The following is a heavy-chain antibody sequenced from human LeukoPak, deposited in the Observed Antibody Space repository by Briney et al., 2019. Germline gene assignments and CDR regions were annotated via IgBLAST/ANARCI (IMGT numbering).Heavy chain of an antibody. CDR2: INGDGTST. V-gene: IGHV3-74*03. D-gene: IGHD1-26*01. Sequence: GGSLRLSCAASGFTFSSYWMHWVRQAPGKGLVWVSRINGDGTSTTYADSVKGRFTISRDNSKNTLYLQMNSLRAEDTAVYYCARESSGSYPSGAFDIWGQGTMVTVSS. J-gene: IGHJ3*02. CDR3: ARESSGSYPSGAFDI. CDR1: GFTFSSYW.